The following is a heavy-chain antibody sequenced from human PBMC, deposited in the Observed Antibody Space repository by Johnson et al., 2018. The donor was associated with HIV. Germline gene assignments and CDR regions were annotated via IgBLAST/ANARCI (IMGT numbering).Heavy chain of an antibody. CDR1: GFTFRNYA. J-gene: IGHJ3*02. CDR2: TSYDGNNK. CDR3: ARVRSTIVVVTATGGAFDI. D-gene: IGHD2-21*02. V-gene: IGHV3-30-3*01. Sequence: QVQLVESGGGVVQPGRSLRLSCAASGFTFRNYAMHWVRQAPGKGLEWVAVTSYDGNNKYYADSVKGRFTISRDISKNTLFLQMNSLRPEDTAVYYGARVRSTIVVVTATGGAFDIWGQGTMVTVSS.